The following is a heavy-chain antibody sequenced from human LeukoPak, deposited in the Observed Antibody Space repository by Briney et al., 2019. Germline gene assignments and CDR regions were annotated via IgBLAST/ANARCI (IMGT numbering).Heavy chain of an antibody. J-gene: IGHJ4*02. V-gene: IGHV3-23*01. D-gene: IGHD5-24*01. CDR2: IHGRN. CDR3: AKDQPADGYNTI. CDR1: GFIFRNFG. Sequence: PGGSLRLSSAASGFIFRNFGMSWVRQAPGKGLEWVSTIHGRNYYADSVKGRFTISRDDSRSTLFLQMDNLRAEDTAVYYCAKDQPADGYNTIWGQGTLVTVSS.